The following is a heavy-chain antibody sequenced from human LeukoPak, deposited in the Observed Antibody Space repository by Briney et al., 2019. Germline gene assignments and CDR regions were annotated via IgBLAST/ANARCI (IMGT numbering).Heavy chain of an antibody. J-gene: IGHJ6*03. Sequence: GASVKVSCKAFGYTFTGYYMHWVRQAPGQGLEWMGIINPSGGSTSYAQKFQGRVTMTRDTSTSTVYMELSSLRSEDTAVYYCARAHVATIGRKNYYYYYMDVWGKGTTVTISS. D-gene: IGHD5-12*01. V-gene: IGHV1-46*01. CDR1: GYTFTGYY. CDR3: ARAHVATIGRKNYYYYYMDV. CDR2: INPSGGST.